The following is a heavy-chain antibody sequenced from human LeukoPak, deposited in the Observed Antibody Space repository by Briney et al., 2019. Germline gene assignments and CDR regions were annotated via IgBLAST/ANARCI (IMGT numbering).Heavy chain of an antibody. CDR1: GFTFDDYA. Sequence: AGGSLRLSCAASGFTFDDYAMHWVRQAPGKCLEWVSIISGDGGSTYYAGSVKGRFTISRDNSKNSLYLQMNSLRTEDTALYYCAKVPRAVGYFQHWGQGTLVTVSS. CDR2: ISGDGGST. J-gene: IGHJ1*01. V-gene: IGHV3-43*02. CDR3: AKVPRAVGYFQH. D-gene: IGHD6-19*01.